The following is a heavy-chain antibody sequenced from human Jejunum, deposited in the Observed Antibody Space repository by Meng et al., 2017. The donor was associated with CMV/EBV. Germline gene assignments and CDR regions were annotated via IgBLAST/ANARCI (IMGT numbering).Heavy chain of an antibody. Sequence: SSSSSRYYWGWIRQPPGKGLEWIVSMHYSGSAYYNPSLKSRVTISADTSKNQFSLRLRFVTAADTAVYYCARQPLEQQPIYFDYWGQGTLVTVSS. J-gene: IGHJ4*02. CDR2: MHYSGSA. CDR1: SSSSSRYY. V-gene: IGHV4-39*01. D-gene: IGHD6-13*01. CDR3: ARQPLEQQPIYFDY.